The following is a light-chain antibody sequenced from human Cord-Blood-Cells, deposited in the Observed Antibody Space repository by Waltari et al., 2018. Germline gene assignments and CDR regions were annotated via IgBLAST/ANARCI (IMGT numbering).Light chain of an antibody. Sequence: QSALTPPRAVSASPGQSVTIDCTVTSSDVGGYNHLSWYQQHPGKAPKPMIYDVRNRPSGVSNRFSGSKSGNTASLTISGLQAEDEADYYCSSYTSSSTLVFGTGTKVTVL. CDR1: SSDVGGYNH. J-gene: IGLJ1*01. CDR3: SSYTSSSTLV. CDR2: DVR. V-gene: IGLV2-14*01.